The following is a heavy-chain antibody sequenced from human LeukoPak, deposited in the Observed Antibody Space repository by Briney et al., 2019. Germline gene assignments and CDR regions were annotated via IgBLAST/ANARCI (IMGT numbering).Heavy chain of an antibody. J-gene: IGHJ5*02. CDR3: ARWAAAGGWFDP. CDR2: IYHSGST. CDR1: GYSISSGYY. Sequence: PSETLSLTCTVSGYSISSGYYWGWIRQPPGKGLEWIGSIYHSGSTYYNPSLKSRVTISVDTSKNQFSLKLSSVTAADTAVYYCARWAAAGGWFDPWGQGTLVTVSS. D-gene: IGHD6-13*01. V-gene: IGHV4-38-2*02.